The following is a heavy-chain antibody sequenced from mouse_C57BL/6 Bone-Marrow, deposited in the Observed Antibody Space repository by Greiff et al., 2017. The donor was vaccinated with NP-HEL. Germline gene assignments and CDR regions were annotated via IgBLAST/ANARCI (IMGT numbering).Heavy chain of an antibody. J-gene: IGHJ1*03. CDR1: GYTFTSYW. Sequence: VQLQQPGAELVKPGASVKLSCKASGYTFTSYWMHWVKQRPGQGLEWIGMIHPNSGSTNYNEKFKSKATLTVDKSSSTAYMQLSSLTSEDSAVYYCARPLITTVVETWYFDVWGTGTTVTVSS. D-gene: IGHD1-1*01. V-gene: IGHV1-64*01. CDR2: IHPNSGST. CDR3: ARPLITTVVETWYFDV.